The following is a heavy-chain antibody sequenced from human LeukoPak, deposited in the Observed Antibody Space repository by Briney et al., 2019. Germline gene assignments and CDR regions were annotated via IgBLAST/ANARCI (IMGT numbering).Heavy chain of an antibody. CDR1: GGSISRSTYY. CDR3: ARNVRNYYGSYYYYYMDV. D-gene: IGHD3-10*01. CDR2: IFYSGST. J-gene: IGHJ6*03. V-gene: IGHV4-39*01. Sequence: SETLSLTCTVSGGSISRSTYYWGWIRQPPGKGLEWIGSIFYSGSTYYNPSLKSRVTISVDTSKNQFSLKLSSVTAADTAVYYCARNVRNYYGSYYYYYMDVWGKGTTVTISS.